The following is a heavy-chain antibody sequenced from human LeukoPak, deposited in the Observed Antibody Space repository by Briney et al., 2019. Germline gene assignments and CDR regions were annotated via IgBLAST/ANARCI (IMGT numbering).Heavy chain of an antibody. CDR1: GFPFYSYW. Sequence: GGSLRLSCTASGFPFYSYWMTWVRQTPGKGLEWVANIRHDGSTKYYVDSVKGRFTISRDNAMNSLYPQMDSLRVEDTAIYYCARSVPYGTTWYGRSDCWGQGTQVTVSS. D-gene: IGHD6-13*01. CDR2: IRHDGSTK. CDR3: ARSVPYGTTWYGRSDC. V-gene: IGHV3-7*03. J-gene: IGHJ4*02.